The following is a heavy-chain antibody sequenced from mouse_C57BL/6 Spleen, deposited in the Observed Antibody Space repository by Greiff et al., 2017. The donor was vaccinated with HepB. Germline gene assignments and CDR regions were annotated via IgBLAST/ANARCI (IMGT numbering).Heavy chain of an antibody. CDR1: GYTFTSYW. D-gene: IGHD3-2*02. V-gene: IGHV1-50*01. CDR2: IDPSDSYT. CDR3: ARFSSVYVWFAY. Sequence: QVQLQQPGAELVKPGASVKLSCKASGYTFTSYWMQWVKQRPGQGLEWIGEIDPSDSYTNYNQKFKGKATLTVDTSSSTAYMQLSSLTSEDSAVYYCARFSSVYVWFAYWGQGTLVTVSA. J-gene: IGHJ3*01.